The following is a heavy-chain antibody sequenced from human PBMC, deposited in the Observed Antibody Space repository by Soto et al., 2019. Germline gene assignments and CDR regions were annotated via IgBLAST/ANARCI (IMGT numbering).Heavy chain of an antibody. J-gene: IGHJ4*02. CDR1: GGSISSSSYY. V-gene: IGHV4-39*01. D-gene: IGHD4-17*01. CDR2: IYYSGST. CDR3: ASGSSGYGDYALDY. Sequence: SETLSLTCTVSGGSISSSSYYWGWIRQPPGKGLEWIGSIYYSGSTYYNPSLKSRVTISVDTSKNQFSLKLSSVTAADTAVYYCASGSSGYGDYALDYWGQGTLVTVSS.